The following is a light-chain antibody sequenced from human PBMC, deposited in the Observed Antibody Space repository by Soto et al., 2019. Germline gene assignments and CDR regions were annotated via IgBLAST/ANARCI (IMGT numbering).Light chain of an antibody. CDR2: EVS. Sequence: QSALTRPPSVSGSPGQSVTISCTGTSSDVAGYNRVSWYQQPPGTAPKLMIYEVSNRPSGVPDRFSGSKSGNTASLTISGLQAEDEADYYCGSYTSSSTLVFGGGTQLTVL. J-gene: IGLJ2*01. V-gene: IGLV2-18*02. CDR3: GSYTSSSTLV. CDR1: SSDVAGYNR.